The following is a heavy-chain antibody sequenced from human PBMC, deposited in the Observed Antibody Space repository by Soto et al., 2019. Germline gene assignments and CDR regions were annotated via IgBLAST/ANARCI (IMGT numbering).Heavy chain of an antibody. CDR3: VRHRRRILSAGAGAWFDP. D-gene: IGHD6-13*01. CDR2: IYPSGST. J-gene: IGHJ5*02. CDR1: GDSISSSSFY. Sequence: SETLSLTCTVSGDSISSSSFYWAWIRQPPGKGLEWIGSIYPSGSTYYNPSLKSRVTISVDTSKNQFSLKLSSLTAADTTVYYCVRHRRRILSAGAGAWFDPWGQGTLLTVSS. V-gene: IGHV4-39*01.